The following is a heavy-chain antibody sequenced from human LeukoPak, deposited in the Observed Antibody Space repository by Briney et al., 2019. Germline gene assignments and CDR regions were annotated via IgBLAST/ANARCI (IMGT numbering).Heavy chain of an antibody. J-gene: IGHJ4*02. D-gene: IGHD1-1*01. CDR2: VSDSGGNT. Sequence: GGSLRLSCTASGLTFSRAAMSWVRQAPGKGLEWVSGVSDSGGNTYYTDSVKGRFTISRDNSKNTLYLQMNSLRAADTAIYYCAKGTYNPLDYWGQGTLVTVSS. CDR3: AKGTYNPLDY. V-gene: IGHV3-23*01. CDR1: GLTFSRAA.